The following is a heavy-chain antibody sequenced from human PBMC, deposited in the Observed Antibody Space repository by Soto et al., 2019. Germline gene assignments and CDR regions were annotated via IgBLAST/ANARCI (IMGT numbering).Heavy chain of an antibody. V-gene: IGHV3-21*01. CDR1: GFTFSSYS. CDR2: ISSSSSYI. CDR3: ARGGYDSSGYYYTPSAFDI. J-gene: IGHJ3*02. D-gene: IGHD3-22*01. Sequence: LRLSCAASGFTFSSYSMNWVRQAPGKGLEWVSSISSSSSYIYYADSVKGRFTISRDNAKNSLYLQMNSLRAEDTAVYYCARGGYDSSGYYYTPSAFDICGQGTMVPVPS.